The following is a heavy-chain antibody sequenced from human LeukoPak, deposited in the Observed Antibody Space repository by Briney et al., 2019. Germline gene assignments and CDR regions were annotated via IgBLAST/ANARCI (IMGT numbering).Heavy chain of an antibody. J-gene: IGHJ5*02. D-gene: IGHD3-10*01. CDR1: GYTFTSYG. V-gene: IGHV1-18*01. CDR2: ISAYNGNT. CDR3: ARDSVSMVRGVIIIKNWFDP. Sequence: ASVKVSCEASGYTFTSYGISWVRQAPGQGLEWMGWISAYNGNTNYAQKLQGRVTMTTDTSTSTAYMELRSLRSDDTAVYYCARDSVSMVRGVIIIKNWFDPWGQGTLVTVSS.